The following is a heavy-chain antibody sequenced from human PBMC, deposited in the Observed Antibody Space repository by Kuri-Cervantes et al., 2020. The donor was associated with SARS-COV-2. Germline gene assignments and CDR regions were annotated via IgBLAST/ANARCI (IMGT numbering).Heavy chain of an antibody. CDR2: IKSKTDGGTT. CDR1: GFTFSNAW. Sequence: SCAASGFTFSNAWMSWVRQAPGKGLEWVGRIKSKTDGGTTDYAAPVKGRFTISRDDSKNTLYLQMNSLKTEDTAVYYCTTEGIVVVPAAPRYYYYMDVWGKGTTVTSP. D-gene: IGHD2-2*01. J-gene: IGHJ6*03. CDR3: TTEGIVVVPAAPRYYYYMDV. V-gene: IGHV3-15*01.